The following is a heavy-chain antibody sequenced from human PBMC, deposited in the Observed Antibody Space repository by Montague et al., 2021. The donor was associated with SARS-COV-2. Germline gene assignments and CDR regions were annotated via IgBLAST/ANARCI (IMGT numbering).Heavy chain of an antibody. J-gene: IGHJ4*02. CDR3: ARENTVTTFGGPYYIDS. D-gene: IGHD4-17*01. CDR1: GSSVRSYF. V-gene: IGHV4-59*02. CDR2: IYDSGST. Sequence: SETLSLTCIVSGSSVRSYFWSWIRQPPGKGLEWIGNIYDSGSTNYNPSLKGRVTISVDTSKNQFSLKLSAVTAADTAVYYCARENTVTTFGGPYYIDSWGQGTLVTVSA.